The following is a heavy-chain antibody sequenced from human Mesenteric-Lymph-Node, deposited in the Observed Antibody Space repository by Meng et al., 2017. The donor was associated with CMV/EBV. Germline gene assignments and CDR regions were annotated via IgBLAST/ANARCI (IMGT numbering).Heavy chain of an antibody. D-gene: IGHD3-10*02. Sequence: LSLAASGFTFSSYGMHWVRQAPGKGLEWVSSISSSSNYIYYADSVKGRFTISRDNAKNSLYLQMDGLRVDDTGVYFCAGAVPGGGGVSWGQGTLVTVSS. CDR2: ISSSSNYI. CDR1: GFTFSSYG. J-gene: IGHJ5*02. V-gene: IGHV3-21*01. CDR3: AGAVPGGGGVS.